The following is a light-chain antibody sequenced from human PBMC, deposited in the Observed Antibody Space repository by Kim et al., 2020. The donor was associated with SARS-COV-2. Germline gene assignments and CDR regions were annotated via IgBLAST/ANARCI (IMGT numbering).Light chain of an antibody. CDR2: SDN. CDR1: SSSIGSNT. J-gene: IGLJ3*02. CDR3: QSFDSSLSGPV. V-gene: IGLV1-44*01. Sequence: ELTQPPSASGTPGQRVTISCSGSSSSIGSNTVNWYQQVPGTAPKLLIYSDNQRPSGVPDRFSGSKSGTSASLAITGLQAEDEADYYCQSFDSSLSGPVFGGGTQLTVL.